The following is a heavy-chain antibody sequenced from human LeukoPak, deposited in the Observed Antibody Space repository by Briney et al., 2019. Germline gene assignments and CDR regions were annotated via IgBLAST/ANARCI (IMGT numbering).Heavy chain of an antibody. CDR2: ISSSGSTI. CDR3: TREWAVEFILSGYYTLEY. V-gene: IGHV3-11*01. D-gene: IGHD3-3*01. J-gene: IGHJ4*02. CDR1: GFTFSDYY. Sequence: PGGSLRLSCAASGFTFSDYYTSWIRQAPGKGLEWVSYISSSGSTIYYADSVKGRFTISRDNAKNSLYLQMNSLRAEDTAVYYCTREWAVEFILSGYYTLEYWGQGTQVTVSS.